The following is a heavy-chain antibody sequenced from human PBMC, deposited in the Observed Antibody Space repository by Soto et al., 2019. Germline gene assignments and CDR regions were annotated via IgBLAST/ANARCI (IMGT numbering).Heavy chain of an antibody. Sequence: QVQLQQWGAGLLKPSETLSLTCAVYGGSLSGYYWSWIRQPPGKALEWIGEFNHSGDTNYNPSLKSRVTISADTSTNQVFLNLSAVTAADTAMYYCARHHVRGRTIAGAAEFWGQGTLVTVSS. CDR3: ARHHVRGRTIAGAAEF. CDR2: FNHSGDT. V-gene: IGHV4-34*01. CDR1: GGSLSGYY. J-gene: IGHJ4*02. D-gene: IGHD1-26*01.